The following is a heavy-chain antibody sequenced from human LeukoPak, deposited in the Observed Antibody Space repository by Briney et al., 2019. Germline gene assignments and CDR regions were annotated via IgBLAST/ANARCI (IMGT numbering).Heavy chain of an antibody. CDR1: TFTFSRYW. CDR2: IKSDGTST. V-gene: IGHV3-74*01. D-gene: IGHD5-18*01. J-gene: IGHJ4*02. CDR3: ATGNGYGYDY. Sequence: GGSLRLSCAASTFTFSRYWMHWVREAPGKGLVWVSLIKSDGTSTNYADSVKGRFTISRDNAKNTLYLQMNSLRADDTAVYYCATGNGYGYDYWGQGTLVTVSS.